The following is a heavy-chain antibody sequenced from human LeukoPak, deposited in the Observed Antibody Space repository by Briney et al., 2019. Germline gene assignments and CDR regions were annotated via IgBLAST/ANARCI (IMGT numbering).Heavy chain of an antibody. J-gene: IGHJ3*02. V-gene: IGHV4-4*02. CDR3: ARIPTNAVPSAHNGFDI. CDR2: ISHRGNP. CDR1: DDSISSSNW. Sequence: SGTLSLTCTVSDDSISSSNWWSWVRQPPGKGLEWIGQISHRGNPDYNPSLKSRVTISVDTSKNQFSLRLNSVTAADTSIYYCARIPTNAVPSAHNGFDIWGQGTMLTVSS. D-gene: IGHD6-19*01.